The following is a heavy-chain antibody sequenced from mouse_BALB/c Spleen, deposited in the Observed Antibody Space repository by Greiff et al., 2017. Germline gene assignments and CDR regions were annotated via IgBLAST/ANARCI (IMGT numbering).Heavy chain of an antibody. Sequence: VHLVESGPGLVAPSQSLSITCTVSGFSLTSYDISWIRQPPGKGLEWLGVIWTGGGTNYNSAFMSRLSISKDNSKSQVFLKMNSLQTDDTAIYYCVRERESSMITTGLAYWGQGTLVTVSA. CDR1: GFSLTSYD. CDR2: IWTGGGT. D-gene: IGHD2-4*01. V-gene: IGHV2-9-2*01. CDR3: VRERESSMITTGLAY. J-gene: IGHJ3*01.